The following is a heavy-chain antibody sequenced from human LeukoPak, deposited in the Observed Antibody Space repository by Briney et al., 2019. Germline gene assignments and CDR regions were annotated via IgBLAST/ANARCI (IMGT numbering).Heavy chain of an antibody. CDR3: ARSGYNYGLD. J-gene: IGHJ4*02. D-gene: IGHD5-18*01. V-gene: IGHV1-2*02. Sequence: ASVKVSCKASGNTFTDSYMHWVRQAPGQGLKWMANINPKSGVTEYAQKFQGRVTVTRDTSIATAYIELNSLTSDDTAVYYCARSGYNYGLDWGQGTLVTVSS. CDR1: GNTFTDSY. CDR2: INPKSGVT.